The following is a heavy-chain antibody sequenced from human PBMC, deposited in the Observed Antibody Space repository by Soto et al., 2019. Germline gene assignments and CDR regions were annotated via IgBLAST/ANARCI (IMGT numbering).Heavy chain of an antibody. Sequence: SGTLSLTCIVSGGSISSSYWSWIRQPAGKGLEWIGRIYPSGTTNYNPSLKSRLTMSVDTSKNQFSLRLRSVTAADTAVYSCARDDYGSAGMDVWGQGTTVTVPS. CDR1: GGSISSSY. CDR2: IYPSGTT. D-gene: IGHD3-10*01. J-gene: IGHJ6*02. V-gene: IGHV4-4*07. CDR3: ARDDYGSAGMDV.